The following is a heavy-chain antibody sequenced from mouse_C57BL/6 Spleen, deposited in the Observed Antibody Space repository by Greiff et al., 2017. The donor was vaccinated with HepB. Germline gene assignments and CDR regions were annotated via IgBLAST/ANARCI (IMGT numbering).Heavy chain of an antibody. CDR2: ISYSGST. CDR1: GYSITSGYD. D-gene: IGHD1-1*01. V-gene: IGHV3-1*01. Sequence: EVQLQESGPGMVKPSQSLSLTCTVTGYSITSGYDWHWIRHLPGNKLEWMGYISYSGSTNYNPSLKSRISITHDTSKNHFFLKLNSVTTEDTATYYCARGDYGFDYWGQGTTLTVSS. CDR3: ARGDYGFDY. J-gene: IGHJ2*01.